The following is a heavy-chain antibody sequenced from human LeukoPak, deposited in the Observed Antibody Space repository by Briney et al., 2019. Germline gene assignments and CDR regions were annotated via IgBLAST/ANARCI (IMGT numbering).Heavy chain of an antibody. J-gene: IGHJ4*02. CDR1: GFTFSNYA. CDR3: TRDQTPYY. V-gene: IGHV3-49*04. Sequence: GGSLRLSCAASGFTFSNYAMSWVRQAPGKGLEWVGFIRSDIYGGTPEYAASVKGRFSISRDDSKGIAYLQMNSLKTEDTAVYYCTRDQTPYYWGQGTLVTVSS. CDR2: IRSDIYGGTP.